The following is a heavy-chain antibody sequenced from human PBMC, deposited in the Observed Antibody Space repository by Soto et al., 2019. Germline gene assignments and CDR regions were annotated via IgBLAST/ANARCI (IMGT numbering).Heavy chain of an antibody. Sequence: QVRLQQWGAGLLKPSETLSLTCAVFGGSFSGHYWSWIRQPPGKGLEWIGEIDHSGSTNYNPSLKSRSTISVDTSKNQFSLKLTSLTAADTAVYYCAGGYSAVGAYWGQGTLVTVSS. V-gene: IGHV4-34*02. CDR3: AGGYSAVGAY. D-gene: IGHD2-21*01. CDR2: IDHSGST. CDR1: GGSFSGHY. J-gene: IGHJ4*02.